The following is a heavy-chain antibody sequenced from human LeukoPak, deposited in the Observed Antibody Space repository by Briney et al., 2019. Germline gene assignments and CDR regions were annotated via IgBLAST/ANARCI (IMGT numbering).Heavy chain of an antibody. CDR2: IYYSGST. V-gene: IGHV4-59*01. CDR3: ARGYCGGDCYPRGMAAFDI. J-gene: IGHJ3*02. D-gene: IGHD2-21*02. Sequence: PSETLSLTCTVPGGSISSYYWSWIRQPPGKGLEWIGYIYYSGSTNYNPSLKSRVTISVDTSKNQFSLKLSSVTAADTAVYYCARGYCGGDCYPRGMAAFDIWGQGTMVTVSS. CDR1: GGSISSYY.